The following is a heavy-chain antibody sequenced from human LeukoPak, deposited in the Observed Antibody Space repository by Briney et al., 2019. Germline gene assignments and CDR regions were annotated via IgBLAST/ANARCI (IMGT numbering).Heavy chain of an antibody. Sequence: SETLSLTCSVSGDSISFHFWSWIRQPQGKGLEWIGHTYYGGSTDYNPSLASRVTVSADTSKNQFSLKLSSVTAADTAVYYCATLGRAAGNAFDIWGQGTVVIVSS. CDR1: GDSISFHF. J-gene: IGHJ3*02. CDR2: TYYGGST. CDR3: ATLGRAAGNAFDI. D-gene: IGHD1-26*01. V-gene: IGHV4-59*11.